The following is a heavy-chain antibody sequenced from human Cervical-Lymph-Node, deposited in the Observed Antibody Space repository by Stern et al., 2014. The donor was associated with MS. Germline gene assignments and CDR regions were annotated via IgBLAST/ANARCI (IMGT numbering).Heavy chain of an antibody. V-gene: IGHV5-51*01. D-gene: IGHD4-11*01. Sequence: EVQLVESGAGVKRPGPSLKLSCRASGYPFTNYWVPWVRQTPVQGLDWMGIIQPGDSEVRYSPYFQGRVTMSGDRSINTAYLQWSSLQPSDTAMYYCARQLGHSNFLHYWGQGVLVTVSS. CDR3: ARQLGHSNFLHY. J-gene: IGHJ4*02. CDR1: GYPFTNYW. CDR2: IQPGDSEV.